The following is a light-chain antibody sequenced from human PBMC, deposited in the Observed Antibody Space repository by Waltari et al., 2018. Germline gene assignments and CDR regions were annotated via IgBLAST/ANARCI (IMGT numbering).Light chain of an antibody. CDR1: TSDIGAYDL. CDR2: EVK. Sequence: HSALTQPASVSGSPGQSISISCAGTTSDIGAYDLVSWYQKYPGKAPKLIIYEVKNRASDISPRFSASKSGDTASRTISGLQAEDEAEYYCASYVNSFALVFGGGTKVSVL. V-gene: IGLV2-14*01. CDR3: ASYVNSFALV. J-gene: IGLJ2*01.